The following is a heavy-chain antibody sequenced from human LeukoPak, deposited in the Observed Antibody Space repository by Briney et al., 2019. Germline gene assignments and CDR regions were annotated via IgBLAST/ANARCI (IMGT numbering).Heavy chain of an antibody. CDR2: INHSGST. CDR1: GGSFSGYY. J-gene: IGHJ4*02. CDR3: ARGVAAAGKRGDY. V-gene: IGHV4-34*01. D-gene: IGHD6-13*01. Sequence: PSETLSLTCAIYGGSFSGYYWSWIRQPPGKGLEWIGEINHSGSTNYNPSLKSRITISVDTSKNQFSLRLSSVTAADTAVYYCARGVAAAGKRGDYWGQGTLVTVSS.